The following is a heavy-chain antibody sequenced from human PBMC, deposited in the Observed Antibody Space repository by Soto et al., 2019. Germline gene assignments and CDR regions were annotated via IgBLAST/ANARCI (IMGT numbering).Heavy chain of an antibody. J-gene: IGHJ6*02. CDR1: GYTFTSYA. Sequence: ASVKVSCKASGYTFTSYAMHWARQAPGQSLEWMGWINAGNGNTKYSQKFQGRVTMTRDTSTSTVYMELSSLRNEDTAVYYCARDRYRYYYGSGSPFYYYYGMDVWGQGTTVTVSS. D-gene: IGHD3-10*01. CDR2: INAGNGNT. CDR3: ARDRYRYYYGSGSPFYYYYGMDV. V-gene: IGHV1-3*01.